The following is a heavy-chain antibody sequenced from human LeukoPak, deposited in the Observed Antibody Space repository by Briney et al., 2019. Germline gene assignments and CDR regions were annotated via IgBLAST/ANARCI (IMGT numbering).Heavy chain of an antibody. Sequence: GGSLRLSCAASGFSFSSYGMHWVRQAPGKGLEWVAVISYDGSNKYYADSVKGRFTISRDNSKNTLYLQMNSLRAEDTAVYYCAKDRLGYSYYYWGQGTLVTVSS. CDR1: GFSFSSYG. CDR3: AKDRLGYSYYY. J-gene: IGHJ4*02. V-gene: IGHV3-30*18. D-gene: IGHD5-18*01. CDR2: ISYDGSNK.